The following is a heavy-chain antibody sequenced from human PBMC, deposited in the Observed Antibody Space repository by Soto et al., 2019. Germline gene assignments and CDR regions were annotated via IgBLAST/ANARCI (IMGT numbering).Heavy chain of an antibody. V-gene: IGHV3-23*01. D-gene: IGHD2-15*01. CDR3: AKDGGYCSGGSCYFDY. CDR2: ISGSGGST. J-gene: IGHJ4*02. CDR1: GFTFSSYA. Sequence: EVQLLESGGGLVQPGGSLRLSCAASGFTFSSYAMSWVRQAPGKGLERVSAISGSGGSTYYADSVKGRFTISRDNSKNTLYLQMNSLRAEDTAVYYCAKDGGYCSGGSCYFDYWGQGTLVTVSS.